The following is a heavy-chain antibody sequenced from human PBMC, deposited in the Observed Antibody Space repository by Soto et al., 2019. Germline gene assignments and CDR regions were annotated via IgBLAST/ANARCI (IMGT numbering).Heavy chain of an antibody. CDR3: ARDSDSSYYFHY. D-gene: IGHD3-10*01. CDR2: ISSSSSYI. J-gene: IGHJ4*02. Sequence: EVQLVESGGGLVKPGGSLRLSCAASGFTFSSYSMNWVRQAPGKGLEWVSRISSSSSYIYYADSVKGRFTISRDNAKNSLYLQMNSLRAEDTAVYYCARDSDSSYYFHYWGQGTLVTVSS. V-gene: IGHV3-21*01. CDR1: GFTFSSYS.